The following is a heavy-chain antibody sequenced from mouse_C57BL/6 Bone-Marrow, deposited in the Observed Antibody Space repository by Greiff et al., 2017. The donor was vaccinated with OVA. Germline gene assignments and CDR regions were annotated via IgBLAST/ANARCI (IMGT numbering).Heavy chain of an antibody. V-gene: IGHV2-6*03. CDR3: ARDYGSNYAMDY. D-gene: IGHD1-1*01. CDR2: IWSDGST. Sequence: VKLQESGPGLVAPSQSLSITCTVSGFSLTSYGVHWVRQPPGKGLEWLVVIWSDGSTTYNSALKSRLSISKDNSKSQVFLKMNSLQTDDTAMYYCARDYGSNYAMDYWGQGTSVTVSS. CDR1: GFSLTSYG. J-gene: IGHJ4*01.